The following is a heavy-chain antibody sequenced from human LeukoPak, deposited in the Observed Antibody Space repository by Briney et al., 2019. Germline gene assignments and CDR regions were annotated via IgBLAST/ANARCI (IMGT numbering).Heavy chain of an antibody. CDR2: IYTSGST. V-gene: IGHV4-61*02. D-gene: IGHD2-2*01. Sequence: SETLSLTCTVSGGSVTGNSYYWSWIRQPAGKGLEWIGRIYTSGSTNYNPSLKSRVTMSVDTSKNQFSLKLSSVTAADTAVYYCAREHILGYCSSTSCFSFDYWGQGTLVTVSS. CDR1: GGSVTGNSYY. CDR3: AREHILGYCSSTSCFSFDY. J-gene: IGHJ4*02.